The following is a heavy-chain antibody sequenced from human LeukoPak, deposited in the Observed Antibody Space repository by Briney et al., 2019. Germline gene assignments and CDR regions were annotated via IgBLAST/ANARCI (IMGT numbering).Heavy chain of an antibody. V-gene: IGHV5-51*01. D-gene: IGHD5-18*01. CDR1: GYSFTSYW. J-gene: IGHJ4*02. CDR3: ARQTAMGRSGDY. CDR2: IDPSDSET. Sequence: GESLKISCKASGYSFTSYWIGWVRQMPGKGLEWMGIIDPSDSETRYTPSFQGQVTISVDKSLTTADLQWNSLKASDTAMYYCARQTAMGRSGDYWGQGTLVTVAS.